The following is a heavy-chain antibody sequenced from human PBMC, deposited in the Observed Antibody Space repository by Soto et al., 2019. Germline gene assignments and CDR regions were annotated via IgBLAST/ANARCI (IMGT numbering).Heavy chain of an antibody. J-gene: IGHJ4*02. D-gene: IGHD3-10*01. V-gene: IGHV4-4*02. Sequence: QVQLQESGPGLVKPSGTLSLTCAVSGGSISSSNWWSWVRQPPGKGLEWIGQIYLGGGTHTNPSLAMRSAVSVDKRRSRFALDLFSVTGADTALYYGARHGASGFGFDFWGQGALVTVSS. CDR2: IYLGGGT. CDR3: ARHGASGFGFDF. CDR1: GGSISSSNW.